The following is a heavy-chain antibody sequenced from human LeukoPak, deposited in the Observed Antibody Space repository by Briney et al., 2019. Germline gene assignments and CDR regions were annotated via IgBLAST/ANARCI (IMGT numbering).Heavy chain of an antibody. D-gene: IGHD2-2*02. Sequence: SETLSLTCAVYGGSFSGYYWSWIRQPPGKGLEWIGEINHSGSTNYNPSLKSRVTISVDTSKNQFSLKLSSVTAADTAVYYCARDLFLQTATAIHAFDYWGQGTLVTVSS. CDR2: INHSGST. CDR3: ARDLFLQTATAIHAFDY. V-gene: IGHV4-34*01. J-gene: IGHJ4*02. CDR1: GGSFSGYY.